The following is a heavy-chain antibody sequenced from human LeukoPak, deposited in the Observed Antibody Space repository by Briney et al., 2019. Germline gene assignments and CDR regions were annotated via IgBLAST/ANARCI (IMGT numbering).Heavy chain of an antibody. CDR1: GFTFSSYG. Sequence: GGSLRLSCAASGFTFSSYGMSWVRQAPGKGLEWVSAISGSGGSTYYADSVKGRFTISRDNSKNTLYLQMNSLRAEDTAVYYCARRASTERGHSYGLDYWGQGTLVTVSS. CDR3: ARRASTERGHSYGLDY. CDR2: ISGSGGST. V-gene: IGHV3-23*01. D-gene: IGHD5-18*01. J-gene: IGHJ4*02.